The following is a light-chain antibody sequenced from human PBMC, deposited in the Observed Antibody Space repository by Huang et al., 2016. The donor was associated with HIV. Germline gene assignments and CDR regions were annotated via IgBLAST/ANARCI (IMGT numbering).Light chain of an antibody. Sequence: EIVLTQSPATLSLSPGARPTLSCRASQSVSAYLAWYQQKPGQAPRLLIYGASNRATGIPARFSGRGSGTDFTLTISSLEPEDFAVYYCQQRSDWPLTFGGGTKVEIK. V-gene: IGKV3-11*01. CDR1: QSVSAY. J-gene: IGKJ4*01. CDR3: QQRSDWPLT. CDR2: GAS.